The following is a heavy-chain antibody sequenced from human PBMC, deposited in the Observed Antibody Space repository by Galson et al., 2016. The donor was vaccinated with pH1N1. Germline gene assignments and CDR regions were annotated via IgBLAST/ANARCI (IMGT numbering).Heavy chain of an antibody. CDR2: INTNTGNP. J-gene: IGHJ4*02. V-gene: IGHV7-4-1*02. D-gene: IGHD2-15*01. CDR1: GYTFTYYA. CDR3: AVCSSGNCYYFDY. Sequence: SVKVSCKASGYTFTYYAMNWVRQAPGQGLEWMGWINTNTGNPTYAQGFTGRFVFSLDTSVSTAYLQISSLKAEDTAVYYCAVCSSGNCYYFDYWGQGTLVTVSS.